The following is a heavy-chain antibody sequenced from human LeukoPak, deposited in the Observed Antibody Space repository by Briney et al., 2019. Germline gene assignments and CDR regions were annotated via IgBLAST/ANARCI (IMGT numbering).Heavy chain of an antibody. CDR2: IYTSGST. CDR3: ATSYLYYYDSSGYPNYLDY. J-gene: IGHJ4*02. Sequence: SETLSLTCTVSGGSISSGSSYWSWIRQPAGKGLEWIGRIYTSGSTNYNPSLKSRVTISVDTSKNQFSLKLSSVTAADTAVYYCATSYLYYYDSSGYPNYLDYWGQGTLVTVSS. CDR1: GGSISSGSSY. V-gene: IGHV4-61*02. D-gene: IGHD3-22*01.